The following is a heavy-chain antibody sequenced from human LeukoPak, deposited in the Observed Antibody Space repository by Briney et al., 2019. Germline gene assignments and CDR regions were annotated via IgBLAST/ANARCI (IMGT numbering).Heavy chain of an antibody. CDR3: ARDLTSGYCSGGSCYSEYYYYYMDV. Sequence: ASVKVSCKASVYTFTHYYMHWVRQAPGQGLEWMGWINPNSGGTNYAQKFQSRVTMTRDTSISTAYMELSRLRSDDTAVYFRARDLTSGYCSGGSCYSEYYYYYMDVWGKGTTVTVSS. J-gene: IGHJ6*03. D-gene: IGHD2-15*01. CDR2: INPNSGGT. CDR1: VYTFTHYY. V-gene: IGHV1-2*02.